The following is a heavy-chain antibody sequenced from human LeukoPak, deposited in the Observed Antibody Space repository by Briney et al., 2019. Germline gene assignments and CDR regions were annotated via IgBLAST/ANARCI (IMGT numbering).Heavy chain of an antibody. CDR3: AKDADTAMLFYFDY. J-gene: IGHJ4*02. V-gene: IGHV3-30*18. CDR2: ISYDGSNK. D-gene: IGHD5-18*01. Sequence: SXXASGFTLSSYGMHWVRQAPGKGLEWVAVISYDGSNKYYADSVKGRFTISRDNSKNTLYLQMNSLRAEDTAVYYCAKDADTAMLFYFDYWGQGTLVTVSS. CDR1: GFTLSSYG.